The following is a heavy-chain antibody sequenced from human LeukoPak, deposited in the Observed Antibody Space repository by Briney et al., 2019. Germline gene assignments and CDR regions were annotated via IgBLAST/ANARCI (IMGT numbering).Heavy chain of an antibody. Sequence: GGSLRLSCAASGFTFSSYWMSWVRQAPGKGLEWVANIKQDGSEKYYVDSVKCRFTISGDNAKNSLYLQMNSLRAEDTAVYYCATSGGGSPYYFDYWGQGTLVTVSS. CDR3: ATSGGGSPYYFDY. J-gene: IGHJ4*02. CDR1: GFTFSSYW. D-gene: IGHD2-15*01. CDR2: IKQDGSEK. V-gene: IGHV3-7*01.